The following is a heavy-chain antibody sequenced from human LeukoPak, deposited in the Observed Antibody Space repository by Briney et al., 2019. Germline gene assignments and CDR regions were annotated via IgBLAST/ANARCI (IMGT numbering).Heavy chain of an antibody. CDR1: GGSISSGGYY. Sequence: PSETLSLTCTVSGGSISSGGYYWSWICQPPGKGLEWIGEINHSGSTNYNPSLKSRVTISVDTSKNQFSLKLSSVTAADTAVYYCARGRGYSYGQRSNYWGQGTLVTVSS. D-gene: IGHD5-18*01. V-gene: IGHV4-39*07. CDR2: INHSGST. CDR3: ARGRGYSYGQRSNY. J-gene: IGHJ4*02.